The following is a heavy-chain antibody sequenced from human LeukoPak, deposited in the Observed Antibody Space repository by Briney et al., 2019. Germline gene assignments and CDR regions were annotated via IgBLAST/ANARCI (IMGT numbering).Heavy chain of an antibody. V-gene: IGHV3-33*01. J-gene: IGHJ4*02. CDR3: ARDDCSSTTCYAY. Sequence: PGGSLRLSRAASGFTFSYYGMHWVRQAPGKGLEWVAGIRYDGSNQYYADSVKGRFTISRDNPRNTLYLQMNSLRAEDTAVYYCARDDCSSTTCYAYWGQGTLVTVSS. CDR2: IRYDGSNQ. CDR1: GFTFSYYG. D-gene: IGHD2-2*01.